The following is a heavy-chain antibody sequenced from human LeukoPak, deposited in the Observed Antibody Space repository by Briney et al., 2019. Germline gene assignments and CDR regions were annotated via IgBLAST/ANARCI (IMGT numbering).Heavy chain of an antibody. CDR3: AKGSAAVRPYYFEY. CDR1: GFTFNTYA. V-gene: IGHV3-23*01. D-gene: IGHD6-6*01. CDR2: ITGDSTST. J-gene: IGHJ4*02. Sequence: GGSLRLSCAASGFTFNTYAMSWVRQAPGNGLEWVSAITGDSTSTFYADSVKGRFTIFRDNSKNTLYLQMNTLRAEDTALYYCAKGSAAVRPYYFEYWGQGSLVTVSS.